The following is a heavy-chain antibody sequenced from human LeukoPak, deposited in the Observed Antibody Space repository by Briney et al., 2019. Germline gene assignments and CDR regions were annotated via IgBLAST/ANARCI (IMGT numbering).Heavy chain of an antibody. CDR2: ISYDGSNK. V-gene: IGHV3-30*18. J-gene: IGHJ4*02. Sequence: PGGSLRLSCAASGFTFSSYGMHWVRQAPGKGLEWVAVISYDGSNKYYADSVKGRFTISRDNSKSTLYLQMNSLRTEDTAVYYCAKDRGGLDRAMLNPNSYFDYWGQGTLVTVSS. D-gene: IGHD5-18*01. CDR1: GFTFSSYG. CDR3: AKDRGGLDRAMLNPNSYFDY.